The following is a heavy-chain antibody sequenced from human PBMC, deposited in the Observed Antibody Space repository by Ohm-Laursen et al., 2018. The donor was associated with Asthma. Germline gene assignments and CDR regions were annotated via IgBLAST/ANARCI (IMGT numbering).Heavy chain of an antibody. J-gene: IGHJ4*02. CDR1: GGSISSGHYY. Sequence: TLSLTCTVSGGSISSGHYYWTWIRQRPGKGLEWIGNIHYSGSNIYNPSLESRLSISVDTSKNQLSLNLSSVTAADTALYYCARDGRLRGSFDYWGQGTLVTVSS. D-gene: IGHD3-10*01. CDR3: ARDGRLRGSFDY. V-gene: IGHV4-31*03. CDR2: IHYSGSN.